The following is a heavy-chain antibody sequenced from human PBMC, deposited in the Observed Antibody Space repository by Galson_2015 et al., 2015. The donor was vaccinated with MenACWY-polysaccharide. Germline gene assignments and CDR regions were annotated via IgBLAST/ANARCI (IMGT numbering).Heavy chain of an antibody. CDR2: IYIGGGT. D-gene: IGHD1-7*01. CDR3: ARGNYYFDS. J-gene: IGHJ4*02. V-gene: IGHV3-66*02. CDR1: GFNVPTNY. Sequence: SLRLSCAASGFNVPTNYMHWVRQAPGKGLEWVSIIYIGGGTFYADALKGRFTVSKDNSKNTLYLQMTSLRADDTAVYYCARGNYYFDSWGQGTLVTVSS.